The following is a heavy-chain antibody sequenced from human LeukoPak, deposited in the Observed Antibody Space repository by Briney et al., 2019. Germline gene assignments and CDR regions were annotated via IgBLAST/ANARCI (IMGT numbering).Heavy chain of an antibody. V-gene: IGHV1-2*02. CDR2: INPNSGGT. CDR3: ARGSANFGEFDVDY. D-gene: IGHD3-10*01. Sequence: ASVKVSCKASGYTFTGYYMHWVRQAPGQGFEWRGWINPNSGGTNYAQKFQGRVTMTRDTSISTAYMELSSLRYDDTAVYYCARGSANFGEFDVDYWGQGTLVTVSS. CDR1: GYTFTGYY. J-gene: IGHJ4*02.